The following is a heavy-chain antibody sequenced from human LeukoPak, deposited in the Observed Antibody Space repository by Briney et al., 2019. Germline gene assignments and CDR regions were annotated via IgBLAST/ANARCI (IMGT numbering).Heavy chain of an antibody. CDR1: GGSFSGYY. D-gene: IGHD6-19*01. V-gene: IGHV4-34*01. Sequence: SETLSLTCAVYGGSFSGYYWSWIRQSPGKGLEWIGEINHSGSTNYNPSLKSRVTISVDTSKNQFSLKLSSVTAADTAVYYCARDYLYSSGWYLDAFDIWGQGTMVTVSS. CDR2: INHSGST. J-gene: IGHJ3*02. CDR3: ARDYLYSSGWYLDAFDI.